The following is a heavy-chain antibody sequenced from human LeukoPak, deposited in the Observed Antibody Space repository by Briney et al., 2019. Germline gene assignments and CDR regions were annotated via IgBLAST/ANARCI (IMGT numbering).Heavy chain of an antibody. J-gene: IGHJ6*03. CDR3: ARTTGFPSSSIAARGLLDLTYYYYYMDV. D-gene: IGHD6-6*01. Sequence: SETLSLTCTVSGGSISSYYWSWIRQPPGKGLEWIGYIYYSGSTNYNPSLKSRVTMSVDTSKNQFSLKLSSVTAADTAVYYCARTTGFPSSSIAARGLLDLTYYYYYMDVWGKGTTVTVSS. CDR1: GGSISSYY. V-gene: IGHV4-59*12. CDR2: IYYSGST.